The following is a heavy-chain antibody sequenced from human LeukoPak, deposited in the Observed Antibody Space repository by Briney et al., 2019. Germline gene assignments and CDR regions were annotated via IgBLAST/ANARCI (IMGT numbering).Heavy chain of an antibody. D-gene: IGHD1-7*01. CDR1: GGSISSGGYS. CDR3: ARDTRSITGTSTNWFDP. J-gene: IGHJ5*02. Sequence: SQTLSLTCAVTGGSISSGGYSWSWIRQPPGKGLEWIGYIYHSGSTYYNPSLKSRVTISVDRSKNQFSLKLSSVTAADTAVYYCARDTRSITGTSTNWFDPWGQGTLVTVSS. V-gene: IGHV4-30-2*01. CDR2: IYHSGST.